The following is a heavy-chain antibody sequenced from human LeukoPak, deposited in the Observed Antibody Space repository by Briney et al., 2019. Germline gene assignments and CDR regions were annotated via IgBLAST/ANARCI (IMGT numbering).Heavy chain of an antibody. Sequence: PGGSLRLSCAASGFTFSSYWMHWVRPAPGKGRVWVSRINSDGSSTSYADSMKGRYTISRDNAKNTLYLQMNSLRAEDTAVYYCARDMDFRINWFDPWGQGTLVTVSS. CDR1: GFTFSSYW. CDR3: ARDMDFRINWFDP. CDR2: INSDGSST. V-gene: IGHV3-74*01. D-gene: IGHD2-2*03. J-gene: IGHJ5*02.